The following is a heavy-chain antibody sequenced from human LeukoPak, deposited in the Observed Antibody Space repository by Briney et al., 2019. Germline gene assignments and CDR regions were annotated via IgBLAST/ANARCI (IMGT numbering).Heavy chain of an antibody. Sequence: GATVKISCKVSGYTFTDYYMHWVQQAPGKGLEWMGLVDPEDGETIYAEKFQGRVTITADTSTDTDYMELSSLRSEDTAVYYCATDPADALSGGFDPWGQGTLVTVSS. V-gene: IGHV1-69-2*01. CDR1: GYTFTDYY. CDR3: ATDPADALSGGFDP. J-gene: IGHJ5*02. D-gene: IGHD3-16*01. CDR2: VDPEDGET.